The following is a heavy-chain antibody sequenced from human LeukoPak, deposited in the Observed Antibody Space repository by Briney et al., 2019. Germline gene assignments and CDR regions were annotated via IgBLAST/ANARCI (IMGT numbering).Heavy chain of an antibody. J-gene: IGHJ4*02. D-gene: IGHD4-17*01. Sequence: GGSLRLSCAASGFTFSNFGIHWVRQAPGKGLEWVAVISYDGSNKHYADSVQGRFSISRDNYKNTLYLQMNSLRVEDTAVYYCAKGWNTVDYWGQGTLVTVSS. V-gene: IGHV3-30*18. CDR1: GFTFSNFG. CDR3: AKGWNTVDY. CDR2: ISYDGSNK.